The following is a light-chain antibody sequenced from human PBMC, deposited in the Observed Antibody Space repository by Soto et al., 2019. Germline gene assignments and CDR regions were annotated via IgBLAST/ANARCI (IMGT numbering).Light chain of an antibody. CDR3: SSYTRSSTLAV. CDR2: DVS. V-gene: IGLV2-14*01. J-gene: IGLJ3*02. Sequence: QSALTQPASVSGSPGQSITISCTGTSSDVGGYDYVSWYQQHPGKAPKLMIYDVSNRPSGASNRFSGSKSGNTACLTISGLQAEDEADYYCSSYTRSSTLAVFGGGTKVTVL. CDR1: SSDVGGYDY.